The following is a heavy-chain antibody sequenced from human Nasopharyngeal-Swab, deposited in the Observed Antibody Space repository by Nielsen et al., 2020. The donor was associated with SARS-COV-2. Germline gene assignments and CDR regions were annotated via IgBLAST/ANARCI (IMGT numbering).Heavy chain of an antibody. D-gene: IGHD2-8*02. CDR3: ARYGCGNRWCLDP. CDR1: RLSVSNNY. J-gene: IGHJ5*02. V-gene: IGHV3-66*01. Sequence: GESLKISCAASRLSVSNNYMTWVRQAPGKGLEWVSVIYSDGTTHYSDSVKGRFTISRDISKNTVYLQMNSLRGEDTAVYYCARYGCGNRWCLDPWGQGTLVTVSS. CDR2: IYSDGTT.